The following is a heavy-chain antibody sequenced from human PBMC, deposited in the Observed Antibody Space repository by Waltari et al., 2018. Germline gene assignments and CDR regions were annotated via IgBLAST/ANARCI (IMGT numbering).Heavy chain of an antibody. V-gene: IGHV3-21*01. CDR3: ARDLRGYSYGIDY. Sequence: EVQLVESGGGLVKPGGSLRLSCAASGFTFSSYSMNWVRQAPGKGLEWVSSISSSSSYIYYADSVKGRFTISRDNAKNSLYLQMNRLRAEDTAVYYCARDLRGYSYGIDYWSQGTLVTVSS. J-gene: IGHJ4*02. D-gene: IGHD5-18*01. CDR2: ISSSSSYI. CDR1: GFTFSSYS.